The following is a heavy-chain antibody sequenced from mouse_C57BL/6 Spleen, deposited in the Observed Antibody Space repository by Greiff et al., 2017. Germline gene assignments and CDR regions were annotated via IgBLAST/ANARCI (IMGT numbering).Heavy chain of an antibody. V-gene: IGHV1-59*01. J-gene: IGHJ2*01. CDR3: ARKDRDYFAY. CDR2: IDPSDSYT. D-gene: IGHD2-14*01. CDR1: GYTFTSYW. Sequence: QVQLQQPGAELVMPGTSVKLSCKASGYTFTSYWMHWVKQRPGQGLEWIGVIDPSDSYTNYNQKFKGKATLTVDTSSSTAYMQLSSLTSEDSAVYYCARKDRDYFAYWGQGTQLTGSS.